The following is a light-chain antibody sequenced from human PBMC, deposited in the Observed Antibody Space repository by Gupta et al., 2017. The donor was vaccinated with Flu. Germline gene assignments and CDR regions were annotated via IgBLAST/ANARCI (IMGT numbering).Light chain of an antibody. CDR2: KAS. CDR1: QSISSW. J-gene: IGKJ1*01. CDR3: QQYNSYPWT. Sequence: DIQMTQSPSTLSASVGDRVTITCRASQSISSWLAWYQQKPGKAPKLLVYKASSLESGVPSRFSGSGSGTEFTLTISSLQPDYFATYYCQQYNSYPWTFGQGTKVEIK. V-gene: IGKV1-5*03.